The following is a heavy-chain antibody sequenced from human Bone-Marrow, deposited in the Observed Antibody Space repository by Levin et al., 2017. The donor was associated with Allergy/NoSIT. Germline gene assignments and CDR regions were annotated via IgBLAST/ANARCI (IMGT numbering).Heavy chain of an antibody. D-gene: IGHD3-10*01. CDR1: GFTFDDYG. J-gene: IGHJ4*02. Sequence: AGGSLRLSCAASGFTFDDYGMSWVRQAPGKGLEWVSGINWKGENAGYADSVKGRFTISRDNAKNSLYLQMDSLRVEDTAFYYCASGGIYYGSAFESWGQGTLVTVSS. CDR3: ASGGIYYGSAFES. CDR2: INWKGENA. V-gene: IGHV3-20*04.